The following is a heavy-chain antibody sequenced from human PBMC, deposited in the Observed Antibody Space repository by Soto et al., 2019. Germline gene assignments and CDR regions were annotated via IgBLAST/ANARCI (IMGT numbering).Heavy chain of an antibody. CDR1: GFIFDDYA. V-gene: IGHV3-9*01. D-gene: IGHD3-16*01. J-gene: IGHJ3*02. CDR3: LKEMLQTDTFDM. CDR2: ISWNSGKI. Sequence: EVQLVESGGGLVQSGRSLRLSCAASGFIFDDYAMHWVRQAPGKGLEWVSVISWNSGKIECADSVRGRFIISRDNAKNSLYLQMNSLRPEDTAMYYCLKEMLQTDTFDMWGQGTMVTVSS.